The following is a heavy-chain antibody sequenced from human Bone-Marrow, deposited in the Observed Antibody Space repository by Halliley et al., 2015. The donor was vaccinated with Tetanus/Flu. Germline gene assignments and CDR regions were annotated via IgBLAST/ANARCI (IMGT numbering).Heavy chain of an antibody. Sequence: QLVQSGAEVKKPGASVKVSCEASGYTFTSFGISWVRQTTGQGLEWMGWISVHNGKTDYAQSLQGRVTLTTDTSTSTAYMELRSLRSDDAAVYYCAIGTMASWYFDLWGRGTLVTVSS. CDR2: ISVHNGKT. V-gene: IGHV1-18*01. CDR1: GYTFTSFG. D-gene: IGHD2-8*01. J-gene: IGHJ2*01. CDR3: AIGTMASWYFDL.